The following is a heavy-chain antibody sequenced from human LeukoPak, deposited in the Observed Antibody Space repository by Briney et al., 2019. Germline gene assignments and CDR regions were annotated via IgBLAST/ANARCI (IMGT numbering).Heavy chain of an antibody. V-gene: IGHV1-2*02. Sequence: ASVKVSCKASGYTFTGYYMHWVRQAPGQGLEGMGWINPNSGGTNYAQKFQGRVTMTRDTSISTAYMELSRLRSDDTAVYYCARTYYYDSSGYYFLSWFDPWGQGTLVTVSS. J-gene: IGHJ5*02. CDR1: GYTFTGYY. CDR3: ARTYYYDSSGYYFLSWFDP. D-gene: IGHD3-22*01. CDR2: INPNSGGT.